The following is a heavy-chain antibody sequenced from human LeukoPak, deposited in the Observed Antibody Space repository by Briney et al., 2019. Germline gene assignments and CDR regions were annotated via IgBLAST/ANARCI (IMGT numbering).Heavy chain of an antibody. CDR3: ARGLRYYYGSGSYFMDV. Sequence: SETLSLTCAVSGYSISSGHYWGWIRQPPGKGLEWIGEINHSGSTNYNPSLKSRVTISVDTSKNQFSLKLSSVTAADTAVYYCARGLRYYYGSGSYFMDVWGKGTTVTVSS. D-gene: IGHD3-10*01. CDR1: GYSISSGHY. CDR2: INHSGST. J-gene: IGHJ6*03. V-gene: IGHV4-34*01.